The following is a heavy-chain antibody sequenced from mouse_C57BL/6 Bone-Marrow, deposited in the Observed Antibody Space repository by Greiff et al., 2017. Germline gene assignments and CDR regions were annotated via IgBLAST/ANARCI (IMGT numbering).Heavy chain of an antibody. J-gene: IGHJ4*01. D-gene: IGHD1-1*01. Sequence: QVQLKESGAELVRPGASVKLSCKASGYTFTDYYINWVKQRPGQGLEWIARIYPGSGNTYYNEKFKGKATLTAEKSSSTAYMQLSSLTSEDSAVYFCARGGHSLTTVVANYAMDYWGQGTSVTVSS. V-gene: IGHV1-76*01. CDR2: IYPGSGNT. CDR1: GYTFTDYY. CDR3: ARGGHSLTTVVANYAMDY.